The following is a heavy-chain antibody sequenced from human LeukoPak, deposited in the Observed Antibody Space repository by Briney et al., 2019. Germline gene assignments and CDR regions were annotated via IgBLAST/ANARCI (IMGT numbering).Heavy chain of an antibody. V-gene: IGHV3-33*01. J-gene: IGHJ4*02. D-gene: IGHD3-22*01. CDR3: AREYYDSSDYPRQHYFDY. CDR2: IWYDGSYK. Sequence: GRSLRLSCAASGFTFITYGMHRVRQAPGKGLEWVALIWYDGSYKYYADSVKGRFTISRDNSKNTLYLQMNSLRAEDTAVYYCAREYYDSSDYPRQHYFDYWGQGTLVTVSS. CDR1: GFTFITYG.